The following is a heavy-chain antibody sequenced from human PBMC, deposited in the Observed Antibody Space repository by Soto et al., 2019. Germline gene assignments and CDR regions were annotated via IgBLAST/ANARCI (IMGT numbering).Heavy chain of an antibody. V-gene: IGHV1-69*02. CDR2: INPILSLS. Sequence: QVQLVQSGAEVKKPGSSVKVSCKASGDTFSSYTINWVRQAPGLGLEWMGRINPILSLSNYAQRFQGRVTIAADKSTRTAYMELRSLKSADTAMYYCATSYGSGYRAFDYWGQGALVTVSS. CDR1: GDTFSSYT. J-gene: IGHJ4*02. D-gene: IGHD3-10*01. CDR3: ATSYGSGYRAFDY.